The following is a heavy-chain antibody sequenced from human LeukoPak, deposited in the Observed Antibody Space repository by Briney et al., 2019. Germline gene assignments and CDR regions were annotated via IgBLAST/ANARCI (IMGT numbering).Heavy chain of an antibody. D-gene: IGHD6-19*01. J-gene: IGHJ4*02. CDR1: GFTFSDHY. V-gene: IGHV3-72*01. CDR2: TRNKANSYTT. CDR3: ARERIAVADNYFDY. Sequence: GGSLRLSCAASGFTFSDHYMDWARQAPGKGLEWVGRTRNKANSYTTEYAASVKGRFTISRDDSKNTLYLQMNSLKTEDTAVYYCARERIAVADNYFDYWGQGTLATVSS.